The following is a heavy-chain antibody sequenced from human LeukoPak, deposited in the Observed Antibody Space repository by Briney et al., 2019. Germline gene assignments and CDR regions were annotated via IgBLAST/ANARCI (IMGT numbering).Heavy chain of an antibody. CDR1: GFIFSNYA. CDR3: ARALGLLWFGELLGD. J-gene: IGHJ4*02. D-gene: IGHD3-10*01. CDR2: IDSTGAYT. V-gene: IGHV3-23*01. Sequence: GGSLRLSCAASGFIFSNYAMSWVRQAPGKGLEWVSAIDSTGAYTWYADSVKGRFTISKDSSKTILYLQMNSLRAEDAAVYYCARALGLLWFGELLGDWGQGTLVTVSS.